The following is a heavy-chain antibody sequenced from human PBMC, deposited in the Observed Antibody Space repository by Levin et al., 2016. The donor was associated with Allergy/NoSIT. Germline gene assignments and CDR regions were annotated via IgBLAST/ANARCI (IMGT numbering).Heavy chain of an antibody. CDR3: ARDPDYYGSGQGYY. CDR2: ISGSGGST. Sequence: VRQAPGKGLEWVSAISGSGGSTYYADSVKGRFTISRDNSKNTLYLQMNSLRAEDTAVYYCARDPDYYGSGQGYYWGQGTLVTVSS. V-gene: IGHV3-23*01. J-gene: IGHJ4*02. D-gene: IGHD3-10*01.